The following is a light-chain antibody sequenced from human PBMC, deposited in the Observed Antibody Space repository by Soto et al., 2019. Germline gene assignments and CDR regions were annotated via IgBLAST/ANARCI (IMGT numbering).Light chain of an antibody. J-gene: IGKJ1*01. V-gene: IGKV3-20*01. Sequence: EIVLTQSPGTLSLSPGERATLSCRASQSVSSSYLAWYQQKPGQAPRLLIYGASSRATGIPDRFSGSGSGTDFTLTISRLEPEDFAVYYCQQYGSSPPWTLGQGTKLDTK. CDR1: QSVSSSY. CDR3: QQYGSSPPWT. CDR2: GAS.